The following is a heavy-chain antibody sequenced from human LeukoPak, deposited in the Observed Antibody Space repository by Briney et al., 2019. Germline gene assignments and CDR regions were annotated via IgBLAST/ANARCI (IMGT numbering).Heavy chain of an antibody. CDR1: GFTVSSNY. CDR2: IWYDGSNK. D-gene: IGHD4-17*01. J-gene: IGHJ4*02. CDR3: AREIDDYGDYGGFDY. Sequence: PGGSLRLSCAASGFTVSSNYMSWVRQAPGKGLEWVAVIWYDGSNKYYADSVKGRFTISRDNSKNTLYLQMNSLRAEDTAVYYCAREIDDYGDYGGFDYWGQGTLVTVSS. V-gene: IGHV3-33*08.